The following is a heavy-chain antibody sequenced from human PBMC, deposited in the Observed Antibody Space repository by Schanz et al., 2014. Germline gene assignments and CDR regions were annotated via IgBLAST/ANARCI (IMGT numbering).Heavy chain of an antibody. CDR1: GFSFGNYG. CDR2: FDAHDGRA. D-gene: IGHD1-26*01. V-gene: IGHV3-23*01. Sequence: EVQLLESGGGLVQPGGSLRLSCEASGFSFGNYGMSWVRQAPGKGLEWVSGFDAHDGRAYYADSAKGRFTISRDNSKSTLYVEMNSLRVDDTAVYYCARDHTPESYYSARPPIDYWGQGTLLTVSS. J-gene: IGHJ4*02. CDR3: ARDHTPESYYSARPPIDY.